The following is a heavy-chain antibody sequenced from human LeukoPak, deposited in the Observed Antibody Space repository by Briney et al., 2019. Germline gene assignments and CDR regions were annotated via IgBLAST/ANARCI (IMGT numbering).Heavy chain of an antibody. CDR1: GFTFSSYA. D-gene: IGHD5-18*01. J-gene: IGHJ5*02. V-gene: IGHV3-64*01. CDR2: ISSNGGST. Sequence: PGGSLRLSCAASGFTFSSYAMHWVRQAPGKGLEYVSAISSNGGSTYYANSVKGRFTISRDNSKNTLYLQMGSLRAEDMAVYYCARDSTGYGYEEWSWGQGTLVTVSS. CDR3: ARDSTGYGYEEWS.